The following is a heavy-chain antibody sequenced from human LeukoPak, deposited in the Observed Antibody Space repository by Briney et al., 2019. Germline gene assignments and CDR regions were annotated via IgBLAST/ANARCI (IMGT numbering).Heavy chain of an antibody. CDR2: IYYSGST. CDR1: GGSICSSSHS. J-gene: IGHJ4*02. V-gene: IGHV4-39*07. Sequence: SETLSLTCTVSGGSICSSSHSWGWVRQPPGEGLEWIGSIYYSGSTYYNASLKSRVTISVDTSKNQFSLKLSSVTAADTAVYYCARSPGLSFDYWGQGTLVTVSS. CDR3: ARSPGLSFDY. D-gene: IGHD3-16*02.